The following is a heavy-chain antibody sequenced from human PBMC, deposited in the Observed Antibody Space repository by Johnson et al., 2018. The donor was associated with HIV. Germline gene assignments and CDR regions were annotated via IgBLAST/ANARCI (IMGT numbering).Heavy chain of an antibody. CDR1: GFTFDDYA. D-gene: IGHD1-26*01. CDR3: AKDMGIVGATQDAFDI. CDR2: IKSKTDGGTT. V-gene: IGHV3-9*01. Sequence: VQLVESGGGLVQPGRSLKLSCAASGFTFDDYAMHWVRQTPGKGLEWVGRIKSKTDGGTTDYAAPVKGRFTISRDNAKNSLYLQMNSLRAEDTALYYCAKDMGIVGATQDAFDIWGQGTMVTVSS. J-gene: IGHJ3*02.